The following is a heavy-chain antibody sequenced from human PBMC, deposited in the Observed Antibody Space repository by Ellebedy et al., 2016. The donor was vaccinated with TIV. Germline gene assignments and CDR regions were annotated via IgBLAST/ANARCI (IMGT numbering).Heavy chain of an antibody. J-gene: IGHJ4*02. CDR2: IYYSGST. D-gene: IGHD1-1*01. V-gene: IGHV4-39*07. CDR1: GDSVTSSSFY. Sequence: MPSETLSLTCTISGDSVTSSSFYWGWIRQPPGKGLEWIGTIYYSGSTYYNPSLKSRVTISVDTSKNQFSLNLSSVTAADTAVYYCARVLRAGRSGDYFDYWGQGTLVTVSS. CDR3: ARVLRAGRSGDYFDY.